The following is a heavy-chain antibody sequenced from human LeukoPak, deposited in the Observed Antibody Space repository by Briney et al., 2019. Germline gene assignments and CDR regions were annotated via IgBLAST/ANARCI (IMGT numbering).Heavy chain of an antibody. CDR2: MNPNSGNT. Sequence: ASVKVSCKASGYSFTSYDINWVRQATGQGLEWMGWMNPNSGNTDYAQKFQGRVTITRNTSISTAYMELSSLGSEDTAVYYCARSLSTWYYDDYWGQGTLVTVSS. V-gene: IGHV1-8*03. J-gene: IGHJ4*02. CDR3: ARSLSTWYYDDY. CDR1: GYSFTSYD. D-gene: IGHD6-13*01.